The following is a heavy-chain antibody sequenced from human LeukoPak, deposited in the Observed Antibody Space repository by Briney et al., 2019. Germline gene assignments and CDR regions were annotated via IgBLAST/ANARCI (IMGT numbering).Heavy chain of an antibody. CDR2: IGSSGRTT. J-gene: IGHJ4*02. V-gene: IGHV3-48*03. Sequence: GGSLRLSCAASGFTFSSFEMNWVRQAPGKGLEWISYIGSSGRTTYYADSVKGRFTISRDNAKSSLFLQMESLRAEDTALYYCSRFSRDYWGRGTLVIVS. CDR3: SRFSRDY. CDR1: GFTFSSFE.